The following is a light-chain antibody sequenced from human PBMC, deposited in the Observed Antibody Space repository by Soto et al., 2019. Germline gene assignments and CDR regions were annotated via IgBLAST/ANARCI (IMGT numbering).Light chain of an antibody. V-gene: IGKV3-20*01. CDR2: GAS. Sequence: LACRASQSLSGNLAWYQQKPGQAPRLLIYGASTRATGIPDRFSGSGSGTDSTLTISRLEPEDSAVYYCQQYGRAPTWTFGQGTKVDIK. J-gene: IGKJ1*01. CDR3: QQYGRAPTWT. CDR1: QSLSGN.